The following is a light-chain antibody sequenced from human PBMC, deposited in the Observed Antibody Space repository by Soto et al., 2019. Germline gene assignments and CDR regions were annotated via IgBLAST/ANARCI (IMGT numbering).Light chain of an antibody. V-gene: IGKV1-5*03. Sequence: DIQMTQSLSSLSASVGDRITITCRASQIIDTWLAWYQQKPGKAPKLLIYKASSLENGVPSRFSGSGSGTEFTLTISSLQPDDFATYYCQQYETYSPWTFGQGTKVDVK. CDR2: KAS. CDR1: QIIDTW. CDR3: QQYETYSPWT. J-gene: IGKJ1*01.